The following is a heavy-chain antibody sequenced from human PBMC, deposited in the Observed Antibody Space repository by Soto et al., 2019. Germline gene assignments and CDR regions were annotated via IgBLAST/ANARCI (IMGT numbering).Heavy chain of an antibody. D-gene: IGHD2-2*02. Sequence: QVQLVESGGGVVQPGRSLRLSCAASGFTFSSYGMHWVRQAPGKGLEWVAVIWYDGSNKYYADSVKGRFTISRDNSKNTLYLQMNSLRAEDTAVYYCARGYRISTSCYNDYWGQGTLVTVSS. V-gene: IGHV3-33*01. J-gene: IGHJ4*02. CDR2: IWYDGSNK. CDR1: GFTFSSYG. CDR3: ARGYRISTSCYNDY.